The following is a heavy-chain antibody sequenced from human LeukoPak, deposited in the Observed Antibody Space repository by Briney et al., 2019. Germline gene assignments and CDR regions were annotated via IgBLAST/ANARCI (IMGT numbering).Heavy chain of an antibody. CDR1: GYTFTTYG. CDR2: IIAYNGNT. CDR3: ARYSSSWYLYDY. Sequence: GASVKVSCKASGYTFTTYGMTWVRQAPGQGLQWRGIIAYNGNTYYAENLQARVTMTTDSSTNPAYMELRNLRPDDTAVYYCARYSSSWYLYDYWGQGTLVTVSS. V-gene: IGHV1-18*01. J-gene: IGHJ4*02. D-gene: IGHD6-13*01.